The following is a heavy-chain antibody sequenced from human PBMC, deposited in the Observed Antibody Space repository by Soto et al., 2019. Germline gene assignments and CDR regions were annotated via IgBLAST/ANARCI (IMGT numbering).Heavy chain of an antibody. J-gene: IGHJ5*02. CDR2: FDPEDGET. V-gene: IGHV1-24*01. D-gene: IGHD3-10*01. CDR1: GYTLTELS. CDR3: ATLWRGWFDP. Sequence: ASVKVSCKVSGYTLTELSMHWLRQSPGKGLEWMGGFDPEDGETIYAQKFQGRVTMTEDTSTDTAYMELSSLRSEDTAVYYCATLWRGWFDPWGQGTLVTVSS.